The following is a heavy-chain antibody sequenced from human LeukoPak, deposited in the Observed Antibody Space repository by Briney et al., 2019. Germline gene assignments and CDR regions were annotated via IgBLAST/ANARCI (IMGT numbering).Heavy chain of an antibody. D-gene: IGHD2-15*01. CDR3: ARWGSLGYCSGGSCYGSDVGMDV. CDR1: GFTFSSYW. J-gene: IGHJ6*02. Sequence: GGSPRLSCAASGFTFSSYWMSWVRQAPGKGLEWVANIKQDGSEKYYVDSVKGRFTISRDNAKNSLYLQMNSLRAEDTAVYYCARWGSLGYCSGGSCYGSDVGMDVWGQGTTVTVSS. CDR2: IKQDGSEK. V-gene: IGHV3-7*01.